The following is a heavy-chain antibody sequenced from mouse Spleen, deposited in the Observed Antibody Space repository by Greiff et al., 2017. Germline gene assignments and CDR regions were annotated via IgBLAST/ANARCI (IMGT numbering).Heavy chain of an antibody. CDR2: IWSDGST. D-gene: IGHD2-1*01. CDR1: GFSLTSYG. V-gene: IGHV2-6-1*01. Sequence: QVQLKQSGPGLVAPSQSLSITCTISGFSLTSYGVHWVRQPPGKGLEWLVVIWSDGSTTYNSALKSRLSISKDNSKSQVFLKMNSLQTDDTAMYYCARQGGNYHWYFDVWGAGTTVTVSS. CDR3: ARQGGNYHWYFDV. J-gene: IGHJ1*01.